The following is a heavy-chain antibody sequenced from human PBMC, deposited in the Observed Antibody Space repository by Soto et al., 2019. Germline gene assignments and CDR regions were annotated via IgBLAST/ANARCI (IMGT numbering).Heavy chain of an antibody. V-gene: IGHV3-30-3*01. CDR3: ARGRDYYDSSGPTDY. J-gene: IGHJ4*02. Sequence: QVQLVESGGGVVQPGRSLRLSCAASGFTFSSYAMHWVRQAPGKGLEWVAVISYDGSNKYYADSVKGRFTIPRDNSKNTLYLQMNSLRAEDTAVYYCARGRDYYDSSGPTDYWGQGTLVTVSS. CDR2: ISYDGSNK. CDR1: GFTFSSYA. D-gene: IGHD3-22*01.